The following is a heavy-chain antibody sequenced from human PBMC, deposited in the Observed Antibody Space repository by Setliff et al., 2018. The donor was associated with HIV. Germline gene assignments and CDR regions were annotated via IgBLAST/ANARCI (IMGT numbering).Heavy chain of an antibody. Sequence: GGSLRLSCAASGFTFFSYEMNWVRQAPGKGLEWVANIKQDGSEKYYVDSVRGRFTISRDNAKNSLYLQINSLRAEDTAVYYCERATQLSSGVVDPAAKYFYYYMDVGGKGTTVTVSS. CDR1: GFTFFSYE. V-gene: IGHV3-7*01. J-gene: IGHJ6*03. CDR2: IKQDGSEK. CDR3: ERATQLSSGVVDPAAKYFYYYMDV. D-gene: IGHD2-2*01.